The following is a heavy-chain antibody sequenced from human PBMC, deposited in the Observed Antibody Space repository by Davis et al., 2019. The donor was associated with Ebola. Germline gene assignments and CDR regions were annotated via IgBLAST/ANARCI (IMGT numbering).Heavy chain of an antibody. CDR2: IYHTGFT. CDR1: GGSNNNDDYS. V-gene: IGHV4-30-2*06. J-gene: IGHJ3*02. CDR3: ARTIYYAIRGGDVFDI. Sequence: PSETLSLTCAVSGGSNNNDDYSWSWIRLSPEKGLEWIGYIYHTGFTSYTPSLKSRVTISMDKSRNQFSLRLNSVTAADTAVYYCARTIYYAIRGGDVFDIWGRGTWVTVSS. D-gene: IGHD3-10*01.